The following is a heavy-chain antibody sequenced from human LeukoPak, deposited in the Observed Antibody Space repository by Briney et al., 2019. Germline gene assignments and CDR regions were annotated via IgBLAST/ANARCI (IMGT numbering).Heavy chain of an antibody. J-gene: IGHJ6*03. CDR2: IYYSGST. D-gene: IGHD3-3*01. CDR3: ARGRITIFGVVITYYYYYYMDV. CDR1: GGSISSYY. Sequence: PSETLSLTCTVSGGSISSYYWSWIRQPPGKGLEWIGYIYYSGSTNYNPSLKSRVNISVETSKNQFSLKLSSVTAADTAVYYCARGRITIFGVVITYYYYYYMDVWGKGTTVTVSS. V-gene: IGHV4-59*01.